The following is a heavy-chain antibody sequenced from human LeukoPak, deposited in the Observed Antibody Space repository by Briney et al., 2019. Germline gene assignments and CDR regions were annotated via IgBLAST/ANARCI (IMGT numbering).Heavy chain of an antibody. CDR1: GFTFTNYW. CDR2: LPPDELGI. J-gene: IGHJ4*02. D-gene: IGHD6-6*01. CDR3: VGTIASRGSEY. Sequence: GGSLRLSCAASGFTFTNYWMHWVRQAPGMGLVWVPRLPPDELGIIYADSVKGRFTVSRDNAKNTVYLQMNNLRVDDTAMYYCVGTIASRGSEYWGQGALVTVSS. V-gene: IGHV3-74*01.